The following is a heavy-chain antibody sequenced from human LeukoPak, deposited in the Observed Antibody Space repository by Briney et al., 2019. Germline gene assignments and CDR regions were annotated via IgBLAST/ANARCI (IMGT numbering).Heavy chain of an antibody. D-gene: IGHD3-22*01. CDR2: INPNSGGT. V-gene: IGHV1-2*02. CDR1: GYTFTGYY. CDR3: ARSPLYYYDSSGYLYY. Sequence: AASVKVSCKASGYTFTGYYMHWVRQAPGQGLEWMGWINPNSGGTNYAQKFQGRVTMTRDTSISTAYMELSRLRSDDTAVYYCARSPLYYYDSSGYLYYWGQGTLVTVSS. J-gene: IGHJ4*02.